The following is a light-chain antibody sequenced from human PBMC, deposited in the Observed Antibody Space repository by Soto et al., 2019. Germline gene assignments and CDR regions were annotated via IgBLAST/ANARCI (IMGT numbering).Light chain of an antibody. CDR2: EVR. Sequence: QSALTQPASVSGSAGQSITISCSGTMRDVGAYNLVSWYQQHPGTAPKLIIYEVRNRPSGISSRFSGSRSGNTASLTISGLQSEDEGDYYCCSYAGSSLFGGGTKLTVL. CDR1: MRDVGAYNL. V-gene: IGLV2-23*02. CDR3: CSYAGSSL. J-gene: IGLJ2*01.